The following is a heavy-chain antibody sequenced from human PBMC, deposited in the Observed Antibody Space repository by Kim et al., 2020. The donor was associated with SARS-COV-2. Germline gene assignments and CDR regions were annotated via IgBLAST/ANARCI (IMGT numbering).Heavy chain of an antibody. V-gene: IGHV3-74*01. CDR1: GFTFSSYW. CDR2: VNSDGSGT. J-gene: IGHJ4*02. D-gene: IGHD3-16*01. CDR3: ARLDAGYVWDKFDY. Sequence: GGSLRLSCAASGFTFSSYWMNWVRQAPGKGLVWVSSVNSDGSGTNYADSVKGRFTISRDNARNTLYLQMNSLRAEDTAVYYCARLDAGYVWDKFDYSGQGTLVTVSS.